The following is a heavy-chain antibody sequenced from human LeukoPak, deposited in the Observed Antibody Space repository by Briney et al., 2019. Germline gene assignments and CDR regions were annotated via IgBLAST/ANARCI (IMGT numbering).Heavy chain of an antibody. CDR1: GGTFSSYA. CDR3: ATSKYYGSGRLYYYYYYMDV. J-gene: IGHJ6*03. D-gene: IGHD3-10*01. V-gene: IGHV1-69*05. Sequence: SVKVSCKASGGTFSSYAISWVRQAPGQGLEWMGGIIPIFGTANYAQKFQGRVTITTDESTSTAYMELSSLRSEDTAVYYCATSKYYGSGRLYYYYYYMDVWGKGTTVTVSS. CDR2: IIPIFGTA.